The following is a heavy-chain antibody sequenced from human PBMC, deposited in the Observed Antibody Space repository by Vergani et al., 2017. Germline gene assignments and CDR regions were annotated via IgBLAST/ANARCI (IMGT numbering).Heavy chain of an antibody. D-gene: IGHD1-14*01. Sequence: EVQLVESGGGLVKPGGSLRLSCAASGFTFSSYSMNWVRQAPGKGLEWVSSISSSSSYIYYADSVKGRFTISRDNAKNSLYLHMNSLRAEDTAVYYCARAEPQFYFDYWGQGTLVTVPS. V-gene: IGHV3-21*01. CDR3: ARAEPQFYFDY. CDR1: GFTFSSYS. J-gene: IGHJ4*02. CDR2: ISSSSSYI.